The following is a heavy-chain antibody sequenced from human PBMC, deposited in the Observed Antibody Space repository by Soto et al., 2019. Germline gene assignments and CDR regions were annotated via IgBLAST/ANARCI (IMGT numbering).Heavy chain of an antibody. CDR3: ARGLVRYFDSHTPYNWFDP. Sequence: PSETLSLTCTVSGGSISSGDYYWSWIRQPPGKGLEWIGYIYYSGSTYYNPSLKSRVTISVDTSKNQFSLKLSSVTAADTAVYYCARGLVRYFDSHTPYNWFDPWGQGTLVTVSS. V-gene: IGHV4-30-4*01. J-gene: IGHJ5*02. D-gene: IGHD3-9*01. CDR2: IYYSGST. CDR1: GGSISSGDYY.